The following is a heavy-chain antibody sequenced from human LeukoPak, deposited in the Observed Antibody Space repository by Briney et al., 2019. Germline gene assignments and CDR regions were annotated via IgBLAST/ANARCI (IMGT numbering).Heavy chain of an antibody. CDR1: GYTFSSYD. Sequence: EASVKVSCKASGYTFSSYDINWVRQATGQGPEWLGWMNPNSGNTGYAQKLQGRVTMTTDTSTSTAYMELRSLRSDDTAVYYCARDRAERLLYRYSSPYMDVWGKGTTVTVSS. D-gene: IGHD3-3*01. CDR3: ARDRAERLLYRYSSPYMDV. J-gene: IGHJ6*03. V-gene: IGHV1-8*01. CDR2: MNPNSGNT.